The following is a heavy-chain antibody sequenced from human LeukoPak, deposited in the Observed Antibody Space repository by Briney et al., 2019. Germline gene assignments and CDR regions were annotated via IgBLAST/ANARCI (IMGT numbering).Heavy chain of an antibody. D-gene: IGHD3-16*01. J-gene: IGHJ5*02. Sequence: GGSLSLSCAASGFTFSNYWMSWVRQAPGKGLEWVANIKEEGSEKYYLDSVKGRFTISRDNGKNSLYLQMNRLRVEDTAVYYCARGGLRYFALWGQGALVTVSS. CDR3: ARGGLRYFAL. CDR2: IKEEGSEK. CDR1: GFTFSNYW. V-gene: IGHV3-7*04.